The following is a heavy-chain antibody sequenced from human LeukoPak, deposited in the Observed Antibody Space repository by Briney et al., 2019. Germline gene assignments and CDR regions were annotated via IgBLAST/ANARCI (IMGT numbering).Heavy chain of an antibody. Sequence: PGGSLRLSCAASGFTVSSNYMSWVRQAPGKGLEWVSVIYSGGSTYYADSVKGRFTISRDNSKNTLYLQMNSLRAEDTAVYYCANVVVPAATGYYYYYMDVWGKGTTVTVSS. CDR3: ANVVVPAATGYYYYYMDV. J-gene: IGHJ6*03. V-gene: IGHV3-53*05. CDR2: IYSGGST. CDR1: GFTVSSNY. D-gene: IGHD2-2*01.